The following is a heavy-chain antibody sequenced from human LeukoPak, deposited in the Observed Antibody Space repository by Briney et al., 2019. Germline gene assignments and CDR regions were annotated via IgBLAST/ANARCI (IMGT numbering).Heavy chain of an antibody. V-gene: IGHV1-69*13. CDR3: AREGLGSCSSTSCHNWFDP. D-gene: IGHD2-2*01. Sequence: SVKVSCKASGGTFSSYAISWVRQAPGQGLEWMGGIIPIFGTANYAQKFQGRVTITADESTSTAYMELSSLRSEDTAVYYCAREGLGSCSSTSCHNWFDPWGQGTLVTVSS. CDR1: GGTFSSYA. CDR2: IIPIFGTA. J-gene: IGHJ5*02.